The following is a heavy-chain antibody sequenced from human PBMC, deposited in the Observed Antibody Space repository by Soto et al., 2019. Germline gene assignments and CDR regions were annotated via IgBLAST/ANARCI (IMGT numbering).Heavy chain of an antibody. D-gene: IGHD4-17*01. Sequence: QITLKESGPTLVRPAQTLTLTCDFSGFSLSTYHMGVAWIRQPPWKALEWLALIYWDDDKRYSPSLKDRLAISKGTSSNQVVLTITNMDPGDTATYFCAHAGDYDLLTFDHWGPGTLVTVSS. CDR1: GFSLSTYHMG. V-gene: IGHV2-5*02. CDR3: AHAGDYDLLTFDH. J-gene: IGHJ4*02. CDR2: IYWDDDK.